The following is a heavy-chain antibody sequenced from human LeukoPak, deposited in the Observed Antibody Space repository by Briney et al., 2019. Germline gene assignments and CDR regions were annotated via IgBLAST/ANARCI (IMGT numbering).Heavy chain of an antibody. Sequence: GGSLRLSCVASGFTFSSNGMHWVRQAPGKGLEWVTFIQYDGSKKYYADSVKGRFTISRDNSKNTLYLQMNSLRAEDTAVYYCAKDFRITMIVVVMTPFDYWGQGTLVTVSS. CDR3: AKDFRITMIVVVMTPFDY. CDR1: GFTFSSNG. V-gene: IGHV3-30*02. J-gene: IGHJ4*02. D-gene: IGHD3-22*01. CDR2: IQYDGSKK.